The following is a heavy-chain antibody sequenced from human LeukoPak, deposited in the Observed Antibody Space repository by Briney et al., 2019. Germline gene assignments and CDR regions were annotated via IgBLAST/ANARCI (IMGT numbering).Heavy chain of an antibody. CDR1: GYTFSSYA. CDR2: ISGSGGST. Sequence: GGSLRLSCSASGYTFSSYAISWVPQAPGKGVEWVSAISGSGGSTYYADSVKGRFTISRDNSKNTLYRQMKSLRAEDTGVYYCAKELRGYSYVSDYWGQGTLVTVSS. V-gene: IGHV3-23*01. J-gene: IGHJ4*02. D-gene: IGHD5-18*01. CDR3: AKELRGYSYVSDY.